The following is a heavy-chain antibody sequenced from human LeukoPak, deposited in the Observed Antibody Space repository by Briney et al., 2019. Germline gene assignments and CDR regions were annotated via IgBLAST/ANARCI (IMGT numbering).Heavy chain of an antibody. D-gene: IGHD1-26*01. Sequence: SETLSLTCAVYGGSISSYYWSWIRQPPGKGLEWIGDINHSGSTNYNPSLKSRVTISVDTSKNQFSLKLSSVTAADTAVYYCARGCSGSYGLNWYFDLCGRGTLVTVSS. J-gene: IGHJ2*01. CDR1: GGSISSYY. V-gene: IGHV4-34*01. CDR2: INHSGST. CDR3: ARGCSGSYGLNWYFDL.